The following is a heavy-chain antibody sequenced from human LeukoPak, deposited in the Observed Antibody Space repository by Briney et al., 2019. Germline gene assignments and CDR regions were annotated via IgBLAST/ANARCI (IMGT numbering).Heavy chain of an antibody. CDR2: INPSGGST. CDR3: ARVRSSWYVGDAFDI. Sequence: RASVKVSCKASGYTFTSYYMHWVRQAPGQGLEWMGIINPSGGSTSYAQKFQGRVTMTRDMSTSTVYMELSRLRSDDTAVYYCARVRSSWYVGDAFDIWGQGTMVTVSS. J-gene: IGHJ3*02. D-gene: IGHD6-13*01. CDR1: GYTFTSYY. V-gene: IGHV1-46*01.